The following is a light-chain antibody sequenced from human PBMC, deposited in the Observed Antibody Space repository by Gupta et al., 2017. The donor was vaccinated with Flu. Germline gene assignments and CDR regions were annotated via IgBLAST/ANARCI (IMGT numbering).Light chain of an antibody. V-gene: IGKV3-15*01. CDR3: QQENNWPIT. CDR2: GAS. J-gene: IGKJ4*01. CDR1: QSVSSN. Sequence: EIVMTQSPATLSVSRGERATLSCRASQSVSSNLAWYQQKPGQAPRLLIYGASTRATGIPARFSGSGSGTEFTLTISSLQSEDFAVYYCQQENNWPITFGGGTKVEIK.